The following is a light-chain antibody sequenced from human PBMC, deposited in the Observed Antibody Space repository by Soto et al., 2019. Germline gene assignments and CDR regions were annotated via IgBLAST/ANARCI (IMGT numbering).Light chain of an antibody. J-gene: IGKJ5*01. CDR2: DAS. CDR3: QQYGSST. V-gene: IGKV1-5*01. CDR1: QSISSW. Sequence: GDRVTITCRASQSISSWLAWYQQKPGKAPKLLIYDASSLESGVPSRFSGSGSGTEFTLTISSLQPDDFAVYYCQQYGSSTFGQGTRLEIK.